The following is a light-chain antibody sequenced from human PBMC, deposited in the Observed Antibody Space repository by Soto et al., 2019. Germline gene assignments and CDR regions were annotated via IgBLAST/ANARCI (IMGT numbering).Light chain of an antibody. CDR1: SSDVGAY. J-gene: IGLJ3*02. V-gene: IGLV2-11*01. CDR2: EVS. Sequence: QSALTQPRSVSGSPGQSVTISCTGTSSDVGAYVSWYQHHPGKAPKLMIYEVSNRPSGVSNRFSGSKSGNTASLTISGLQAEDETDYYCNSYTSSFTWVFGGGTKVTVL. CDR3: NSYTSSFTWV.